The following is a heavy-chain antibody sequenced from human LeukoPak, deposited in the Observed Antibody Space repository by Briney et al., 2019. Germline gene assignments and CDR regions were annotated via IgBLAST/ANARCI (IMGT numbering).Heavy chain of an antibody. D-gene: IGHD5-18*01. J-gene: IGHJ4*02. CDR1: GFTFSSYS. CDR2: ISSSSSYI. CDR3: ARDGAAMVRNDY. V-gene: IGHV3-21*01. Sequence: GGSLRLSRAASGFTFSSYSMNWVRQAPGKGLEWVSSISSSSSYIYYADSVKGRFTISRDNAKNSLYLQMNSLRAEDTAVYYCARDGAAMVRNDYWGQGTLVTVSS.